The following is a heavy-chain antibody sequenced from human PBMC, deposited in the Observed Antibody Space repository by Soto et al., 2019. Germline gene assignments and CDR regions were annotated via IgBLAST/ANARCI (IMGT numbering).Heavy chain of an antibody. V-gene: IGHV4-59*01. Sequence: SETLSLTCTVSGGSISSYYWSWIRQPPGKGLEWIGYIYYSGSTNYNPSLKSRVTISVDTSKNQFSLKLSSVTAADTAVYYCARSPRGHSGPFDYWGQGTLGTVSS. CDR2: IYYSGST. J-gene: IGHJ4*02. D-gene: IGHD1-1*01. CDR1: GGSISSYY. CDR3: ARSPRGHSGPFDY.